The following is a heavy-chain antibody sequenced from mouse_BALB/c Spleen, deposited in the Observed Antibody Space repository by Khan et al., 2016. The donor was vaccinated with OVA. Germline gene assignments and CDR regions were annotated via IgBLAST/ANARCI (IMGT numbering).Heavy chain of an antibody. V-gene: IGHV9-1*02. CDR1: GYTFTNYG. D-gene: IGHD1-1*01. Sequence: QIQLVQSGPELKKPGETVKISYKASGYTFTNYGMNWVQQAPGKGLKWMGWINTYTGEPTYVDDFKGRFAFSLETSASTAYLQINNLRNEDMATYYWARCREYCTSSSYYIDTWGQGTTLTVSS. J-gene: IGHJ2*01. CDR2: INTYTGEP. CDR3: ARCREYCTSSSYYIDT.